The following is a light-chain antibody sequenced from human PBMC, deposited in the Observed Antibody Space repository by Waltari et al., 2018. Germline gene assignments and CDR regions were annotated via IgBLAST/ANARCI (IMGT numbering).Light chain of an antibody. CDR3: QVWVSSSDHPV. J-gene: IGLJ2*01. V-gene: IGLV3-21*02. Sequence: SYVLTHPPSVSVAPGHTARINWGGNHNASKSEHWYQQKPGHAAGLVDYEESGRPSGIPERVAGSNSGNTATLTRGRVEAGDEACCYCQVWVSSSDHPVFGGGTKLTVL. CDR2: EES. CDR1: HNASKS.